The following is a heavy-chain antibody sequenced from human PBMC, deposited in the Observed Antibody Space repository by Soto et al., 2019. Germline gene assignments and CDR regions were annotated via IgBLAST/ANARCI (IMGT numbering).Heavy chain of an antibody. V-gene: IGHV1-8*01. Sequence: ASVKVSCKASGYTFTSYDINWVRQATGQGLEWMGWMNPNSGNTGYAQKFQGRVTMTRNTSISTAYMELSSLRSEDTAVYYCARGLKYYYGMDVWGQGTTVTVSS. J-gene: IGHJ6*02. CDR3: ARGLKYYYGMDV. CDR2: MNPNSGNT. CDR1: GYTFTSYD.